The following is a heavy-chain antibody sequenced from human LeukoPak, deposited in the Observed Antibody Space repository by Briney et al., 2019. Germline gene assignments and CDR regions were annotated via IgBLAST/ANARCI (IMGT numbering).Heavy chain of an antibody. CDR2: IIPIFGTA. D-gene: IGHD3-3*01. CDR1: GGTFSSYA. CDR3: ARRHYDFWSGYYDY. V-gene: IGHV1-69*06. J-gene: IGHJ4*02. Sequence: SVKVSCKASGGTFSSYAISWVRQAPGQGLEWMGGIIPIFGTANYAQKFQGRVTITADKSTSTAYMELCSLRSEDTAVYYCARRHYDFWSGYYDYWGQGTLVTVSS.